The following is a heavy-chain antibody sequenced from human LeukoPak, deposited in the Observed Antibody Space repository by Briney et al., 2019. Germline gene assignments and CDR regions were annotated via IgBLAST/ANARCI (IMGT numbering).Heavy chain of an antibody. J-gene: IGHJ4*02. CDR1: GGTFSSYA. CDR3: ARDMYGDLFEEGFDY. CDR2: IIPIFGTA. V-gene: IGHV1-69*05. D-gene: IGHD4-17*01. Sequence: SVKVSCKASGGTFSSYAISWVRQAPGQGLEWMGGIIPIFGTANYAQKFQGRVTITTDESASTAYMELSSLRSEDTAVYYCARDMYGDLFEEGFDYWGQGTLVTVSS.